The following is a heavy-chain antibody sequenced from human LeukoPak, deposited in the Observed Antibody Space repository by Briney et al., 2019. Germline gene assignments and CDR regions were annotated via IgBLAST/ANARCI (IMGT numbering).Heavy chain of an antibody. V-gene: IGHV3-7*04. CDR2: IKQDGSEK. Sequence: GRSLRLSCAASGFTFSSYAMHWVRQAPGKGLEWVANIKQDGSEKYCVDSVKGRFTISRDNAKNSLYLQMNSLRAEDTAVYYCARAYYYDSSGYPMDGGFDMWGQGTMVTVSS. D-gene: IGHD3-22*01. CDR1: GFTFSSYA. CDR3: ARAYYYDSSGYPMDGGFDM. J-gene: IGHJ3*02.